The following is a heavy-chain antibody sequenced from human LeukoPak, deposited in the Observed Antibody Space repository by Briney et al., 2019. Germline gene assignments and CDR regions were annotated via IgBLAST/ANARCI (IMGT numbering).Heavy chain of an antibody. D-gene: IGHD1-1*01. CDR2: ISFDGSDK. Sequence: GGSLRLSCAASGFTFSNYAMHWVRQAPGKGLEWVAFISFDGSDKYYADSAKGRFTISRDNSKNTLYLQMNSLRAEDTALYYCARVLHGGWNANDYWGQGTLVTVSS. CDR1: GFTFSNYA. CDR3: ARVLHGGWNANDY. J-gene: IGHJ4*02. V-gene: IGHV3-30-3*01.